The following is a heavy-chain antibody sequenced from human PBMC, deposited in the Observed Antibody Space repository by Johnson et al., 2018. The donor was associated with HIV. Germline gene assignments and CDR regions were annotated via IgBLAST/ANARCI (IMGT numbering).Heavy chain of an antibody. J-gene: IGHJ3*02. CDR2: ISYDGSNK. D-gene: IGHD6-6*01. CDR1: AFTFSSYW. V-gene: IGHV3-30*03. CDR3: APIAAAAFDI. Sequence: VQVVESGGGVVQPGRSLKLSCAASAFTFSSYWMSWVRQAPGKGLEWVAVISYDGSNKYYADSVKGRFTISRDNAKNTLYLQMNSLRAEDTAVYYCAPIAAAAFDIWGQGTMVTVSS.